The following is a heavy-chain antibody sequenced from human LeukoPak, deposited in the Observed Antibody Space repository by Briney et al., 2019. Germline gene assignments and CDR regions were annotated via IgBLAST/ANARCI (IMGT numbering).Heavy chain of an antibody. V-gene: IGHV3-74*01. CDR1: GFTFSSYW. CDR2: INSDGSST. CDR3: ARDRFGSSNAYYDYVWGSYRASYYMDV. Sequence: PGGSLRLSCAASGFTFSSYWMHWVRQAPGKGLVWVSRINSDGSSTSYADSVKGRFTISRDNAKNTLYLQMNSLRAEDTAVYYCARDRFGSSNAYYDYVWGSYRASYYMDVWGKGTTVTVPS. D-gene: IGHD3-16*02. J-gene: IGHJ6*03.